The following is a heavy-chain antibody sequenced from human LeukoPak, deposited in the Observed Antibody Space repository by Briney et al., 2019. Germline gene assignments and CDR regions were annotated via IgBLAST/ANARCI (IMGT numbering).Heavy chain of an antibody. J-gene: IGHJ4*02. CDR2: IYYSGST. Sequence: SETLSLTCTVSGGSISSSSYYWGWIRQPPGKGLEWIGSIYYSGSTYYNPSLKSRVTISVDTSKNQFSLKLSSVTAADTAVYYCARHIIYYGSGSYYNQVPEYYFDYWGQGTLVTVSS. CDR3: ARHIIYYGSGSYYNQVPEYYFDY. D-gene: IGHD3-10*01. CDR1: GGSISSSSYY. V-gene: IGHV4-39*01.